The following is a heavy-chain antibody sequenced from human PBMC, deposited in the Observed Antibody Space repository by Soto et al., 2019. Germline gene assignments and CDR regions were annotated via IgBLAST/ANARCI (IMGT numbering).Heavy chain of an antibody. J-gene: IGHJ4*02. CDR3: AHNFDWFAFCY. D-gene: IGHD3-9*01. CDR2: IYWDDDK. Sequence: QITLKESGPTLVKPTQTLTLTCTFSGFSLSTSGVGVGWIRQPPGKALEWLALIYWDDDKRYSPSLKSRLTTTKDTSQNKVGLTMTNMDLVDTATYYCAHNFDWFAFCYWGQGTLVTVSS. V-gene: IGHV2-5*02. CDR1: GFSLSTSGVG.